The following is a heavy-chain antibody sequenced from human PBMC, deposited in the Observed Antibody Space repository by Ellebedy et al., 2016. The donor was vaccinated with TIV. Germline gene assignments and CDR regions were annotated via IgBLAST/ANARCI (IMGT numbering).Heavy chain of an antibody. V-gene: IGHV1-24*01. D-gene: IGHD2-15*01. CDR2: FDPEDGET. Sequence: ASVKVSXKVSGYTLTELSMHWVRQAPGKGLEWMGGFDPEDGETIYAQKFQGRVTMTEDTSTDTAYMELSSLRSEDTAVYYCAKGVGVVVAAVDYWGQGTLVTVSS. CDR1: GYTLTELS. CDR3: AKGVGVVVAAVDY. J-gene: IGHJ4*02.